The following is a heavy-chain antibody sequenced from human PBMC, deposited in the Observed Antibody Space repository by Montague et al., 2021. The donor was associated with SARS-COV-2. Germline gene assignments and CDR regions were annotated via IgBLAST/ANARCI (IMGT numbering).Heavy chain of an antibody. CDR3: ARHPQH. CDR1: GGSISNSGYY. CDR2: IYYTGST. Sequence: SETLSLTCTVSGGSISNSGYYWGWVRQPPGKGLEWIGSIYYTGSTYYNPSLKSRLTISVDTSENQFSLNLRSMTAADTAVYYCARHPQHWGQGTLVTVSS. J-gene: IGHJ1*01. V-gene: IGHV4-39*01.